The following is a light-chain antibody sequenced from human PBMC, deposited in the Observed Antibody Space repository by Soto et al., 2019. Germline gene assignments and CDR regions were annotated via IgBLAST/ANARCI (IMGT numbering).Light chain of an antibody. CDR3: AAWDDSLSGPV. Sequence: QSVLTPAPSASGTPGQRVTISCSGSSSNIGSNYVYWYQQLPGTAPKLLIYRNNQRPSGVPDRFSGSKSGTSASLAISGLRTEDEADYYCAAWDDSLSGPVFGGGTKLTVL. CDR1: SSNIGSNY. CDR2: RNN. V-gene: IGLV1-47*01. J-gene: IGLJ2*01.